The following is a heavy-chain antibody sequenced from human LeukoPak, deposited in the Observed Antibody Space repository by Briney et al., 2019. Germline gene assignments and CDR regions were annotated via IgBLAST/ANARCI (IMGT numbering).Heavy chain of an antibody. J-gene: IGHJ3*01. D-gene: IGHD3-10*01. CDR1: GHTFTSYG. CDR3: ARDHYYDD. CDR2: ISAYNGNT. Sequence: GASVKVSCKASGHTFTSYGVSWVRQAPGQGLEWMGWISAYNGNTYYAQKLQGRVTMTTDTSTSTPFMELVSLRSDGTAVYYCARDHYYDDWGQGTMVTLSS. V-gene: IGHV1-18*01.